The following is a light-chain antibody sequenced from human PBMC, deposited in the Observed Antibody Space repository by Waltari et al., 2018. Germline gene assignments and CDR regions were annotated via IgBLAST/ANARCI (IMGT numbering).Light chain of an antibody. CDR3: ALYMGSGIWV. CDR2: NAN. CDR1: SGSLSTTSY. Sequence: QTVVTQEPSLSVSPGGTVTLTCALSSGSLSTTSYATWYQQTPGQAPRTLVYNANARSAGVPDRFSGSILGNTAALTITGAQADDESDYYGALYMGSGIWVFGGGTRLTVL. V-gene: IGLV8-61*01. J-gene: IGLJ3*02.